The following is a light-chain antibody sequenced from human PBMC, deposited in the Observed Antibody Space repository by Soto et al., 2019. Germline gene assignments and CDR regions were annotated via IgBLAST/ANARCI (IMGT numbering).Light chain of an antibody. Sequence: SYELTQPPSVSVSPGQTASITCSGDHLGAKDACWYQQKPGQSPVLVIYQDNKRPSGIPERFSGSNSGNTATLTISGTQAMDEADYYCQAWDSSTVVFGGGTKVTVL. V-gene: IGLV3-1*01. CDR2: QDN. CDR3: QAWDSSTVV. CDR1: HLGAKD. J-gene: IGLJ2*01.